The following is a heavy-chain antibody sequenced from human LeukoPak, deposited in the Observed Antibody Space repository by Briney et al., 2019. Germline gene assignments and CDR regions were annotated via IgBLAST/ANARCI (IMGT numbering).Heavy chain of an antibody. CDR2: ISGSGGST. D-gene: IGHD1-1*01. V-gene: IGHV3-23*01. J-gene: IGHJ4*02. Sequence: GGSLRVSCAASGFTFSSYAMSWVRQAPGNGLEWVSAISGSGGSTYYADSVKGRFTISRDNSKNTLYLQMNSLRAEDTAVYYCAKARTYYFDYWGQGTLVTVSS. CDR3: AKARTYYFDY. CDR1: GFTFSSYA.